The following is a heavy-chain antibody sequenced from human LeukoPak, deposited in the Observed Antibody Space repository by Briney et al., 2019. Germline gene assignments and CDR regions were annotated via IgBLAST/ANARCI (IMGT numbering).Heavy chain of an antibody. V-gene: IGHV4-39*01. CDR3: ARVRGLRFRFWFDP. D-gene: IGHD5-12*01. J-gene: IGHJ5*02. Sequence: SETLSLTCTVSGGSISSSSYYWGWIRQPPGKGLEWIGSIYYSGSTYYNPSLKSRVTISVDTSKNQFSLKLSSVTAADTAVYYCARVRGLRFRFWFDPWGQGTLVTVSS. CDR1: GGSISSSSYY. CDR2: IYYSGST.